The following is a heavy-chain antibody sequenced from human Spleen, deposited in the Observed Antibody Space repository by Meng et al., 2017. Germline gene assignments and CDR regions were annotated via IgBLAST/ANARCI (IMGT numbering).Heavy chain of an antibody. J-gene: IGHJ4*02. CDR2: ISGSGGST. D-gene: IGHD3-22*01. CDR1: GFTFSSYA. Sequence: GESLKISCAASGFTFSSYAMSWVRQAPGKGLEWVSAISGSGGSTYYADSVKGRFTISRDNSKNTLYLQMNSLRAEDTAVYYCAKEEHYYDSSGPGYWGQGTLVTVSS. V-gene: IGHV3-23*01. CDR3: AKEEHYYDSSGPGY.